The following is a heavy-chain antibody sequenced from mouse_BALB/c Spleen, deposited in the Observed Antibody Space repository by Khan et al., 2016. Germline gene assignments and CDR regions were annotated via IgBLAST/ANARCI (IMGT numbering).Heavy chain of an antibody. CDR2: IHYSGGT. Sequence: EVQLQESGPDLVKPSQSLSLTCTVTGYSITSGYSWHWIRQFPGNKLEWMGYIHYSGGTKYIPSLKSRISITRDTSKNQFFLQLNSVTPDDTATYYWTSSHGYYAMDYWGQGTSVTVSS. J-gene: IGHJ4*01. V-gene: IGHV3-1*02. D-gene: IGHD4-1*01. CDR3: TSSHGYYAMDY. CDR1: GYSITSGYS.